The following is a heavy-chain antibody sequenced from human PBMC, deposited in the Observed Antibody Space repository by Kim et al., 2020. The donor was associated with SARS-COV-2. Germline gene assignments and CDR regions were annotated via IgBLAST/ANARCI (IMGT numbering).Heavy chain of an antibody. CDR3: AREKGYSSGWNTHLHLDY. D-gene: IGHD6-19*01. V-gene: IGHV6-1*01. J-gene: IGHJ4*02. CDR1: GDSVSSNSAA. CDR2: TYYRSKWYN. Sequence: SQTLSLTCAISGDSVSSNSAAWNWIRQSPSRGLEWLGRTYYRSKWYNDYAVSVKSRITINPDTSKNQFSLQLNSVTPEDTAVYYCAREKGYSSGWNTHLHLDYWGQGTLVTVSS.